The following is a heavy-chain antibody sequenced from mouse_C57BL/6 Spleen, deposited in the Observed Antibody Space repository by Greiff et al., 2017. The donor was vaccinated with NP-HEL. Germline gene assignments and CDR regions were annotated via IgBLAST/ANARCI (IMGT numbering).Heavy chain of an antibody. J-gene: IGHJ2*01. CDR3: ARYVVTTADFDY. CDR1: GFTFTDYY. CDR2: IRNKANGYTT. Sequence: EVKVVESGGGLVQPGGSLSLSCAASGFTFTDYYMSWVRQPPGKALEWLGFIRNKANGYTTEYSASVKGRFTISRDNSQSILYLQMNALRAEDSATYYCARYVVTTADFDYWGKGTTLTVSS. D-gene: IGHD1-2*01. V-gene: IGHV7-3*01.